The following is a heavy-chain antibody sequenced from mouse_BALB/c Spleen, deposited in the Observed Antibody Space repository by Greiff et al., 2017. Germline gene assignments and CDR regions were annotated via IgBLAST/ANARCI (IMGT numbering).Heavy chain of an antibody. CDR3: TRGERYYAMDY. V-gene: IGHV1S81*02. CDR2: INPSNGGT. Sequence: QVQLQQSGAELVKPGASVKLSCKASGYTFTSYYMYWVKQRPGQGLEWIGEINPSNGGTNFNEKFKSKATLTVDKSSSTAYMQLSSLTSEDSAVYYCTRGERYYAMDYWGQGTSVTVSS. J-gene: IGHJ4*01. CDR1: GYTFTSYY.